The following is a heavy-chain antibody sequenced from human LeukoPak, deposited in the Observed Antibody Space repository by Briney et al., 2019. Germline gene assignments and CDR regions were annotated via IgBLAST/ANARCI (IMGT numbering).Heavy chain of an antibody. V-gene: IGHV6-1*01. J-gene: IGHJ5*02. Sequence: SQTLSLTCAISGDSVSSNSAAWNWIRQSPSRGLEWLGRTYYRSKWNNDYAVSVKSRITINVDTSKSQFSLKLRSVTAADTAVYYCALLWFGESNWFDPWGQGTLVTVSS. D-gene: IGHD3-10*01. CDR2: TYYRSKWNN. CDR1: GDSVSSNSAA. CDR3: ALLWFGESNWFDP.